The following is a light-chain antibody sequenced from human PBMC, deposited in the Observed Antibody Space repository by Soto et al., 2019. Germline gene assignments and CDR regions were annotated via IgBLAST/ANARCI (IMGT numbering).Light chain of an antibody. CDR2: DAS. V-gene: IGKV1-8*01. CDR3: QQYYSYPFT. CDR1: QTISSY. J-gene: IGKJ5*01. Sequence: AIRMTQSASSFSASTGDRVTITCRASQTISSYLAWYQQRPGKAPKVLIYDASTLQSGVPSRFSGSGSGTDFTLTISYLQSEDFATYYCQQYYSYPFTFGQGTRLEI.